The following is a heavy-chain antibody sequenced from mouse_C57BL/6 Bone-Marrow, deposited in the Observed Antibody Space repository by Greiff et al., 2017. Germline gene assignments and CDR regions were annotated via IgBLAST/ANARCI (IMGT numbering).Heavy chain of an antibody. CDR2: ISDGGSYT. CDR3: ARDPIQYYFDY. Sequence: EVKLVESGGGLVKPGGSLKLSCAASGFTFSSYAMSWVSQTPEKRLEWVATISDGGSYTYYPDNVKGRFTISRDNAKNNLYLQMSHLKSEDTAMYYCARDPIQYYFDYWGQGTTLTVSS. J-gene: IGHJ2*01. V-gene: IGHV5-4*01. CDR1: GFTFSSYA.